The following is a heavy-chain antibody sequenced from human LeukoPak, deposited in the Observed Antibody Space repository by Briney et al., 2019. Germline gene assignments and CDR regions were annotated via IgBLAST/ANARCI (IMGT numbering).Heavy chain of an antibody. D-gene: IGHD3-22*01. V-gene: IGHV4-34*01. Sequence: SETLSLTCAVYGGSFSGYYWSWIRQPPGEGLEWIGEINHSGSANYNPSLKSRVTISVDTSKNQFSLKLSSVTAADTAVYYCARVVGYDSSGYYPYYYYYYMDVWGKGTTVTVSS. J-gene: IGHJ6*03. CDR2: INHSGSA. CDR1: GGSFSGYY. CDR3: ARVVGYDSSGYYPYYYYYYMDV.